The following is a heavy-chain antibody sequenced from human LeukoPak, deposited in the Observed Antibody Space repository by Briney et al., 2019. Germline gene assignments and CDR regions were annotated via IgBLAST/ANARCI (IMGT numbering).Heavy chain of an antibody. CDR3: ARTYGGNCDY. CDR1: GDSVSSSDAA. V-gene: IGHV6-1*01. CDR2: TYFRSKWYN. D-gene: IGHD4-23*01. Sequence: SQTLSLTCAISGDSVSSSDAAWNWIRQSPSRGFEWLGRTYFRSKWYNDYAASVKSRITVNPDISKNHFSLQLRSVTPEDTAVYYCARTYGGNCDYWGQGTLVTVSS. J-gene: IGHJ4*02.